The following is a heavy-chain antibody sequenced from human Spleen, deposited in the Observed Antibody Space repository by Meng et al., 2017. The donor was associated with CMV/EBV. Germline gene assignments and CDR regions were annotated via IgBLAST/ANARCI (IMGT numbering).Heavy chain of an antibody. V-gene: IGHV4-34*01. CDR3: ARGYTVTSRFRIWFDP. CDR2: VSRRGNT. CDR1: GGSLSGYY. J-gene: IGHJ5*02. D-gene: IGHD4-17*01. Sequence: YGGSLSGYYWSWIRQPPGKGLEWIGEVSRRGNTIYNPSLKSRVSISVDTSRNQCSLKLNSVTAADTAVYYCARGYTVTSRFRIWFDPWGQGTLVTVSS.